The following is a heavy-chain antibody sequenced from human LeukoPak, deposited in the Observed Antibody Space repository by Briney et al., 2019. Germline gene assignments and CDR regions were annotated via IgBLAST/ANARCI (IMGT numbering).Heavy chain of an antibody. V-gene: IGHV1-2*06. CDR2: INPNSGGT. J-gene: IGHJ4*02. D-gene: IGHD4-17*01. CDR3: VRWGVNDYGWFYFDY. CDR1: GYAFTGYY. Sequence: GASVKVSCKASGYAFTGYYMHWVRQAPGQGLEWMGRINPNSGGTNYAQKFQGRVTMTRATSITPACIELSRLRSDDTAVCYCVRWGVNDYGWFYFDYWGQGTLVTVSS.